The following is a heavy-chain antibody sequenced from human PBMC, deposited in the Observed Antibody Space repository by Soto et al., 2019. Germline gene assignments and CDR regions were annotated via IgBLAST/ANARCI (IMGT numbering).Heavy chain of an antibody. D-gene: IGHD5-12*01. J-gene: IGHJ4*02. Sequence: QLQLQESGPGLVKPSETLSLTCTVSGGSISSSSYYWGWIRQPPGKGLEWIGSIYYSGSTYYNPSLKSRVTISVDTSKNQFSLKLSSVTAADTAVYYCAYPAVGGGYDYFDYWGQGTLVTVSS. CDR2: IYYSGST. V-gene: IGHV4-39*01. CDR3: AYPAVGGGYDYFDY. CDR1: GGSISSSSYY.